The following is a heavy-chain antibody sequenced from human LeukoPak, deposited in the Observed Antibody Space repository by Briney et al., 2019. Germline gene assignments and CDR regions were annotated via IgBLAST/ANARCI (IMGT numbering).Heavy chain of an antibody. Sequence: GASVKVSCKASGYTFTSYGISWVRQAPGQGLEWMGWISAYNGNTNYAQKLQGRVTMTTDTSTSTAYMELRSLRSDDTAVYYCARVPDDLYGDYRNWFDPWGQGTLVTVSS. J-gene: IGHJ5*02. CDR1: GYTFTSYG. CDR2: ISAYNGNT. D-gene: IGHD4-17*01. CDR3: ARVPDDLYGDYRNWFDP. V-gene: IGHV1-18*01.